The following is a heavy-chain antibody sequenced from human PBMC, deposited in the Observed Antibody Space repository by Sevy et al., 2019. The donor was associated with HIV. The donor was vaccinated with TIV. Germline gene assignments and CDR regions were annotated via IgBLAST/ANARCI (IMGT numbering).Heavy chain of an antibody. CDR1: GFTLSTYD. D-gene: IGHD3-3*01. CDR2: ISGSGGST. CDR3: AKDPRFERFLEGGG. J-gene: IGHJ6*02. Sequence: GESLKISCAASGFTLSTYDMSWVRQAPGKGLEWVSGISGSGGSTYYADSVKGRFTISGDNSKNTLYLQMNSLRGEDTAVYYCAKDPRFERFLEGGGWGQGTTVTVSS. V-gene: IGHV3-23*01.